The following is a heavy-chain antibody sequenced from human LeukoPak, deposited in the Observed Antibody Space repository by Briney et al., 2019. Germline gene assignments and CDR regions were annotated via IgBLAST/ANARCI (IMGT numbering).Heavy chain of an antibody. CDR3: AKDPHARITGTTLY. J-gene: IGHJ4*02. CDR1: GFTFSSYA. CDR2: ITGSGGST. V-gene: IGHV3-23*01. Sequence: GGSLRLSCVASGFTFSSYAMSWVRQAPGKGLEWVSHITGSGGSTYYADSVKGRFTISRDNSKDTLYLQMKSLRAEDTAFYYCAKDPHARITGTTLYWGQGTLVTVSS. D-gene: IGHD1-20*01.